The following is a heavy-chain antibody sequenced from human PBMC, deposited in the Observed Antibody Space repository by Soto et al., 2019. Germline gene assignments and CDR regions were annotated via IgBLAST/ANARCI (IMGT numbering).Heavy chain of an antibody. CDR2: IYPGDSDT. V-gene: IGHV5-51*01. CDR1: GYSFTSYW. J-gene: IGHJ6*02. D-gene: IGHD2-2*01. CDR3: ARHVPAAGYYYGMDV. Sequence: PGESLKISCKGSGYSFTSYWIGWVRQMPGKGLEWMGIIYPGDSDTRYSPSFQGRVTISADKSISTAYLQWSSLKASDTAMYYCARHVPAAGYYYGMDVWGQGTTVTVSS.